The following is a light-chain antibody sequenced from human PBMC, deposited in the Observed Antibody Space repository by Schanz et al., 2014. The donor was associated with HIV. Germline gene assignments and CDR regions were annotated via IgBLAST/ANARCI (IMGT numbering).Light chain of an antibody. Sequence: QSALTQPASVSGSPGQSITISCTGTSSAVANYNLVSWYQQHPGKAPKLMIYDVTKRPSGVPARFSGSKSGNTASLTVSGLQADDEADYYCSSYGGGDTLLFGGGTQLTVL. J-gene: IGLJ3*02. CDR1: SSAVANYNL. CDR3: SSYGGGDTLL. CDR2: DVT. V-gene: IGLV2-23*02.